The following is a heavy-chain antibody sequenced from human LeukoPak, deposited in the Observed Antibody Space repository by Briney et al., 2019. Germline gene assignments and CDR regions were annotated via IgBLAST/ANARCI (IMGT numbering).Heavy chain of an antibody. CDR3: ARDSDSGSYGFDY. V-gene: IGHV1-69*13. CDR1: GGTFSSYA. J-gene: IGHJ4*02. Sequence: SVTVSCKASGGTFSSYAISWVRQAPGQGLEWMGGIIPIFGTANYAQKFQGRVTITADESTSTAYMELSSLRSEDTAVYYCARDSDSGSYGFDYWGQGTLVTVSS. D-gene: IGHD1-26*01. CDR2: IIPIFGTA.